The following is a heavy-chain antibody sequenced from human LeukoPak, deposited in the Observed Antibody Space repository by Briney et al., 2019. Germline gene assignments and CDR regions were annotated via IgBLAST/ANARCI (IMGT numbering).Heavy chain of an antibody. J-gene: IGHJ4*02. CDR1: GFTFSSYG. CDR2: ISYDGSNK. D-gene: IGHD3-22*01. CDR3: AEDTYYYDSSGYYVFDH. Sequence: PGRSLRLSCAASGFTFSSYGMHWVRQAPGKGLEWVTGISYDGSNKYCVDSVKGRFTISRDNSKNTLYLEMNSLRAEDTAVYYCAEDTYYYDSSGYYVFDHWGQGTLVTVSS. V-gene: IGHV3-30*18.